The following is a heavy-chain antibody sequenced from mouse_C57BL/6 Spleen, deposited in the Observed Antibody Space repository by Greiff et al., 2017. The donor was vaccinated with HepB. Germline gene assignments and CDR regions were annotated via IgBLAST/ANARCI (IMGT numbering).Heavy chain of an antibody. J-gene: IGHJ3*01. CDR1: GFTFSSYA. CDR3: ARPYCNYPFAY. V-gene: IGHV5-4*01. CDR2: ISDGGSYT. Sequence: EVHLVESGGGLVKPGGSLKLSCAASGFTFSSYAMSWVRQTPEKRLEGVATISDGGSYTYYPDNVKGRFTISRANAKNNLYLQMSHLKSEDTAMYYCARPYCNYPFAYWGQGTLVTVSA. D-gene: IGHD2-1*01.